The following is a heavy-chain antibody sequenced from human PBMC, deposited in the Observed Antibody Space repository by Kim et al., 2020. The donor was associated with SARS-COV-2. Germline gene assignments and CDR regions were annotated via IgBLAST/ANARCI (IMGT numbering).Heavy chain of an antibody. CDR3: AKGYDFWSGYYTPPDY. CDR2: ISYDGSNK. CDR1: GFTFSSYG. D-gene: IGHD3-3*01. J-gene: IGHJ4*02. V-gene: IGHV3-30*18. Sequence: GGSLRLSCAASGFTFSSYGMHWVRQAPGKGLEWVAVISYDGSNKYYADSVKGRFTISRDNSKNTLYLQMNSLRAEDTAVYYCAKGYDFWSGYYTPPDYWGQGTLVTVSS.